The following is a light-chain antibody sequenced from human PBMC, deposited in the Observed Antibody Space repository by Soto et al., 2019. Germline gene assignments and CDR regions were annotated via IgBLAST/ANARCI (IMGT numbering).Light chain of an antibody. V-gene: IGLV2-14*01. CDR2: DVS. J-gene: IGLJ1*01. CDR3: RSYTSSSTHSYV. CDR1: SSDVVGYNY. Sequence: QSALTQPASVSGSPGQSITISCTGTSSDVVGYNYVSWYQQHPGKAPKLMIYDVSNRPSGVSNRFSGSKSGNTASLTISGLQAEDEADYYCRSYTSSSTHSYVFGTGTKVTVL.